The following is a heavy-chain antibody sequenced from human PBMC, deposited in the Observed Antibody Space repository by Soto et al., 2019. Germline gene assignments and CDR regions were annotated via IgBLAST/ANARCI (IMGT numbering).Heavy chain of an antibody. V-gene: IGHV3-23*01. CDR3: AELTITGTASFQH. Sequence: GGSLRLSCAASGFTFSIYAMSWVRQAPGKGLEWVSAISGSGGSTYYADSVKGRFTISRDNSKNTLYLQMNSLRAEDTAVYYCAELTITGTASFQHWGQGTLVTVSS. J-gene: IGHJ1*01. CDR2: ISGSGGST. CDR1: GFTFSIYA. D-gene: IGHD1-20*01.